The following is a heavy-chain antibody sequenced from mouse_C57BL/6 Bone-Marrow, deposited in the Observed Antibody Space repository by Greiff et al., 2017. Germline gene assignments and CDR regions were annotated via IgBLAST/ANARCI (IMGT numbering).Heavy chain of an antibody. D-gene: IGHD1-1*02. J-gene: IGHJ2*01. CDR1: GYTFTNYW. CDR3: ARLWVNDFDY. Sequence: QVQLQQSGAELVKPGASVKLSCKASGYTFTNYWMHWVKQRPERGLEWIGRIDPDSGSTKYNQKFKGKATLTVDTSSSTAYMQLSSLTSEDSAVYYCARLWVNDFDYWGQGATLTVSS. V-gene: IGHV1-72*01. CDR2: IDPDSGST.